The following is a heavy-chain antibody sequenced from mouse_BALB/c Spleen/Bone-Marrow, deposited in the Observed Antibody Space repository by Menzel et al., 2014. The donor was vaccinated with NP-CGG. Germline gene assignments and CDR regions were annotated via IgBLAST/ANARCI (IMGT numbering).Heavy chain of an antibody. Sequence: QVQLKQSGPDLVKPGASVRISCKASGYIFTSYYIHWVKQRPGQGLEWIGWIYPRNVNSNYNEKFKGKATLTADKSSSTAYMQLSSLTSEDSAVYFCARGDYDGAWFTYWGQGTLVTVSA. CDR2: IYPRNVNS. V-gene: IGHV1S56*01. D-gene: IGHD2-4*01. CDR1: GYIFTSYY. J-gene: IGHJ3*01. CDR3: ARGDYDGAWFTY.